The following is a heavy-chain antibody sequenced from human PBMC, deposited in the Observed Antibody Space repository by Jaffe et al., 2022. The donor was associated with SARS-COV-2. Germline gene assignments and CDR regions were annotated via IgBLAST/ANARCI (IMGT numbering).Heavy chain of an antibody. D-gene: IGHD2-2*01. J-gene: IGHJ6*02. CDR2: INPSGGST. CDR1: GYTFTSYY. CDR3: ARSVVPAAMGHYYYGMDV. Sequence: QVQLVQSGAEVKKPGASVKVSCKASGYTFTSYYMHWVRQAPGQGLEWMGIINPSGGSTSYAQKFQGRVTMTRDTSTSTVYMELSSLRSEDTAVYYCARSVVPAAMGHYYYGMDVWGQGTTVTVSS. V-gene: IGHV1-46*01.